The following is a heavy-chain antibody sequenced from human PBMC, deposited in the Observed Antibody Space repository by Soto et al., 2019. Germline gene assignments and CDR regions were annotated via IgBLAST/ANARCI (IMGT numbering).Heavy chain of an antibody. CDR2: IYYSGSS. D-gene: IGHD3-16*01. J-gene: IGHJ4*02. Sequence: PSETLSLTCTVSGGSIISIYDYWGWFRQSPGRGLEWIASIYYSGSSYYNPSLKSRITISVDTSKNQFSLNLTSVTAADTAVYYCAKHGLTAYMAYYFDLWGRGTLVTVSS. CDR3: AKHGLTAYMAYYFDL. CDR1: GGSIISIYDY. V-gene: IGHV4-39*01.